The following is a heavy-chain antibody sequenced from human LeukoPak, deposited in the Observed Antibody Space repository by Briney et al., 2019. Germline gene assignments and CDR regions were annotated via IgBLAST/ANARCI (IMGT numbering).Heavy chain of an antibody. Sequence: PGGSLRLSCAASGFTFSSYAMRWVRQAPGKGLEWVSSIGSGYSTYYADSVKGRFTISRDNSKNTLFLQMNSLRAEDTAVYYCARRDSSGFYYFDSWGQGTLVTVSS. CDR1: GFTFSSYA. V-gene: IGHV3-23*01. CDR3: ARRDSSGFYYFDS. CDR2: IGSGYST. J-gene: IGHJ4*02. D-gene: IGHD3-22*01.